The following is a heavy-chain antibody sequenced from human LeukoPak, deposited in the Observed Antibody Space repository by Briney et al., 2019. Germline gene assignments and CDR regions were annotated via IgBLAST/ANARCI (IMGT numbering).Heavy chain of an antibody. CDR2: IIGDGTRT. CDR1: GFSFSYYW. V-gene: IGHV3-74*01. CDR3: LRVDDTNGHNWFDP. J-gene: IGHJ5*02. Sequence: GGSLRLSCAVSGFSFSYYWMHWVRQGSGKGPVWVSRIIGDGTRTDYADSVKGRFTISRDNAKSTLYLQMNSLTVEDTAVYYCLRVDDTNGHNWFDPWGQGTLVTVSS. D-gene: IGHD2-8*01.